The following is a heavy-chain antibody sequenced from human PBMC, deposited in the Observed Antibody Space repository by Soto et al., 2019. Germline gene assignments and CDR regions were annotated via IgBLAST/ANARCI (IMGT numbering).Heavy chain of an antibody. Sequence: GGSLRLSCAASGFTFSTSAMSWVRQAQGKGLEWVSAIRGTGATTLYADSVEGRFSISRDNFRNMLYLQMNSLRVEDTAVYYCAKQTITAGMKYFDPWGQGA. D-gene: IGHD1-20*01. V-gene: IGHV3-23*01. CDR1: GFTFSTSA. CDR3: AKQTITAGMKYFDP. CDR2: IRGTGATT. J-gene: IGHJ5*02.